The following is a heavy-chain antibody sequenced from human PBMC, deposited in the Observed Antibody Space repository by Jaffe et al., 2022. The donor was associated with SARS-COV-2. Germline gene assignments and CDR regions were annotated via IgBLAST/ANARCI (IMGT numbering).Heavy chain of an antibody. CDR1: GFTFSSYW. J-gene: IGHJ3*02. CDR3: ARVDGYPTHDAFDI. CDR2: IKQDGSEK. D-gene: IGHD5-12*01. Sequence: EVQLVESGGGLVQPGGSLRLSCAASGFTFSSYWMSWVRQAPGKGLEWVANIKQDGSEKYYVDSVKGRFTISRDNAKNSLYLQMNSLRAEDTAVYYCARVDGYPTHDAFDIWGQGTMVTVSS. V-gene: IGHV3-7*01.